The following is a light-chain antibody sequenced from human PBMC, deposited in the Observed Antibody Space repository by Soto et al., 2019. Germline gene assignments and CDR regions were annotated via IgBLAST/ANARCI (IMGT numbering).Light chain of an antibody. CDR2: GAS. V-gene: IGKV3-20*01. CDR1: QSVSRNF. Sequence: IVVTQSPGTLSLSPGERATLSCGAIQSVSRNFLSWYHQKPGQAPRLLIYGASNRATGIPDRFSGSRSGTDFTLTISRLXXXXFAVYYCQQFGSSSYTFGQGTKLDIK. CDR3: QQFGSSSYT. J-gene: IGKJ2*01.